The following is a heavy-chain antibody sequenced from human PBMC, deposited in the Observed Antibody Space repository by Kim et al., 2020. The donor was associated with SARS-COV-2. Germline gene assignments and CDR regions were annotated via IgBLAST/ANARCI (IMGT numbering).Heavy chain of an antibody. D-gene: IGHD2-2*01. CDR1: GGSFSGYY. CDR3: ARGAQNAYCSSTSCFGVVYAFDY. V-gene: IGHV4-34*01. CDR2: INHSGST. Sequence: SETLSLTCAVYGGSFSGYYWSWLRQPPGKGLEWIGEINHSGSTNYNPSLKSRVTISVDTSKNQFSLKLSSVTAADTAVYYCARGAQNAYCSSTSCFGVVYAFDYWGQGTLVTVSS. J-gene: IGHJ4*02.